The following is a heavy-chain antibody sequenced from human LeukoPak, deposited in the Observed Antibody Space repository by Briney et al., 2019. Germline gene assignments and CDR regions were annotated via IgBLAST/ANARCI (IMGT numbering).Heavy chain of an antibody. D-gene: IGHD1-1*01. J-gene: IGHJ3*02. V-gene: IGHV3-74*01. CDR3: ARGTGAFDI. Sequence: AGGSLRLSCAASGFTFRSDWMHWVRQAPGKGLVWVSHIKSDGSSTRYADSVKGRFTTSRDNAKNTLYLQMNSLRAEDTAVYYCARGTGAFDIWGQGTMVTVSS. CDR2: IKSDGSST. CDR1: GFTFRSDW.